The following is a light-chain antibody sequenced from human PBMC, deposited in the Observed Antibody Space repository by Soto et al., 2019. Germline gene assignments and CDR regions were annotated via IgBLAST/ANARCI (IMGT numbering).Light chain of an antibody. Sequence: QSALTQPASVSGSPGQSITISGTGTSSDVSGYNYVSWYQQHPGKAPKLMIYDVSNRPSGVSNRFSGSKSGNTASLTISGLQAEDEADYYCSSYTSSSTLDYVFGTGTKVTVL. J-gene: IGLJ1*01. CDR2: DVS. CDR3: SSYTSSSTLDYV. CDR1: SSDVSGYNY. V-gene: IGLV2-14*01.